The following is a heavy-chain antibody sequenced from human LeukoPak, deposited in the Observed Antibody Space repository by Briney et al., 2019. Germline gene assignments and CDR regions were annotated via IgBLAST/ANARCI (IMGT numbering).Heavy chain of an antibody. CDR3: ARSIVTYWYFDL. CDR2: IYYSGST. V-gene: IGHV4-39*07. J-gene: IGHJ2*01. D-gene: IGHD2/OR15-2a*01. Sequence: SETLSLTCTVSGGSIRSSSYYWGWIRQPPGKGLEWIGSIYYSGSTYYNPSLKSRVTTSLDTSTNQVSLKLSSVTPADTAVYYCARSIVTYWYFDLWGRGTLVTVSS. CDR1: GGSIRSSSYY.